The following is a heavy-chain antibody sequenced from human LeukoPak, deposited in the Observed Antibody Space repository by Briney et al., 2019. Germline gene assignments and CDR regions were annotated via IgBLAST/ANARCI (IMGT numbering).Heavy chain of an antibody. Sequence: PGGSLRLSCAAFGFTFSDYWIHWVRQAPGKGLVWVSRINTDGSITNYADSVKGRFSISRDNAKNTLYLQMSSLRAEDTAVYYCARDRGPRTGFMVREAYDYWGQGTLVTVSS. CDR3: ARDRGPRTGFMVREAYDY. D-gene: IGHD3-10*01. V-gene: IGHV3-74*01. CDR1: GFTFSDYW. J-gene: IGHJ4*02. CDR2: INTDGSIT.